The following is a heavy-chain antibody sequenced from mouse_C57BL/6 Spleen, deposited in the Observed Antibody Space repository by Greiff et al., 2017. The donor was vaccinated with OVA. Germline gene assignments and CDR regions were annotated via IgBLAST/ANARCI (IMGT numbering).Heavy chain of an antibody. D-gene: IGHD1-1*01. Sequence: EVHLVESGGGLVKPGGSLKLSCAASGFTFSDYGMHWVRQAPEKGLEWVAYISSGSSTIYYADTVKGRFTISRDNAKNTLFLQMTSLRSEDTAMYYCARTTVVSGFYAMDYWGQGTSVTVSS. CDR1: GFTFSDYG. J-gene: IGHJ4*01. CDR2: ISSGSSTI. V-gene: IGHV5-17*01. CDR3: ARTTVVSGFYAMDY.